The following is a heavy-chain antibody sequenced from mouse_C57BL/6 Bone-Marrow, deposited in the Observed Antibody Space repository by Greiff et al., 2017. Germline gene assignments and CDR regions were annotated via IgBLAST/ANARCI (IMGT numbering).Heavy chain of an antibody. D-gene: IGHD1-1*01. Sequence: QVQLQQSGAELVKPGAPVKMSCKASGYTFTSYWITWVKQRPGQGLEWIGDIYPGSGSTNYNEKFKSKATLTVDTSSSTAYMQLSSLTSEDSAVYYCARDYYGSSYGWYFDVWGTGTTVTVSS. V-gene: IGHV1-55*01. CDR2: IYPGSGST. CDR3: ARDYYGSSYGWYFDV. CDR1: GYTFTSYW. J-gene: IGHJ1*03.